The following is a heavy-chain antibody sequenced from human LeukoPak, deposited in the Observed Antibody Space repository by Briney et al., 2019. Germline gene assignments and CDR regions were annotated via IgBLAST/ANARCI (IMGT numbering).Heavy chain of an antibody. CDR3: AHINPVHEEYQLLFPNFDY. V-gene: IGHV2-5*01. CDR1: GFSLSTSGVG. D-gene: IGHD2-2*01. CDR2: IYWNDDK. Sequence: KESGPTLVKPTQTLTLTCTFSGFSLSTSGVGVGWIRQPPGKALEWLALIYWNDDKRYSPSLKSRLTITKDTSKNQVVLTMTNMDPVDTATYYCAHINPVHEEYQLLFPNFDYWGQGTLVTVSS. J-gene: IGHJ4*02.